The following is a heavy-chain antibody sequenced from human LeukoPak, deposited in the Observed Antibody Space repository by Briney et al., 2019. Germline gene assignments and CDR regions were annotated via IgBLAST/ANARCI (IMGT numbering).Heavy chain of an antibody. V-gene: IGHV3-30*18. Sequence: PGRSLRLSCAASGFTFSSYGMHWVRQAPGKGLEWVAVISYDGSNKYYADSVKGRFTISRDNSKNTLYLQMNSLRAEDTAVYYRAKPISVTMIVVASGDAFDIWGQGTMVTVSS. J-gene: IGHJ3*02. CDR3: AKPISVTMIVVASGDAFDI. CDR1: GFTFSSYG. D-gene: IGHD3-22*01. CDR2: ISYDGSNK.